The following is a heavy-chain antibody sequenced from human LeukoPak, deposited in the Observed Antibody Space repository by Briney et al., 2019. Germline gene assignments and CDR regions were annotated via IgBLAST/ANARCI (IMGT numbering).Heavy chain of an antibody. Sequence: GASLQISCEGSGSIFTSYWIGWGRELAGKGLEWMGIIYPGDSDTRYSPSFQGQVTISADKSISTAYLQSSSLKASDTAMYYCARQGGAAAGFHYWGQGTLVTVSS. CDR1: GSIFTSYW. CDR2: IYPGDSDT. V-gene: IGHV5-51*01. CDR3: ARQGGAAAGFHY. J-gene: IGHJ4*02. D-gene: IGHD6-13*01.